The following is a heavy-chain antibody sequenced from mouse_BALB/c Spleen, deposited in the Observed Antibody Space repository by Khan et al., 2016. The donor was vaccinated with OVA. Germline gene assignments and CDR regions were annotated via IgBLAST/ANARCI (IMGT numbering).Heavy chain of an antibody. CDR2: INTYTGEP. CDR1: GHTFTKYG. D-gene: IGHD2-10*01. J-gene: IGHJ4*01. Sequence: LVESGPELKKPGETVKISCKSSGHTFTKYGMNWVKQAPGKGLKWMGWINTYTGEPTYADDFNGRFAFSLEASASTAYLQINNLKNEDTATYFCARPPYFSYVMDNWGQGTSVIVSS. CDR3: ARPPYFSYVMDN. V-gene: IGHV9-3-1*01.